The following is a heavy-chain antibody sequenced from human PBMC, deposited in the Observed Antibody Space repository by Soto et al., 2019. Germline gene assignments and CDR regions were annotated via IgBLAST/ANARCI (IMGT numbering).Heavy chain of an antibody. V-gene: IGHV3-21*01. J-gene: IGHJ4*02. CDR2: ISSYNTYI. CDR1: GFSFPCYT. Sequence: PGGSLTLSRAASGFSFPCYTMNWVRQTPGKGLEWVSSISSYNTYIYYADSVKGRFTISRDNAKNSLFLQMNNLRAEDTAVYYCAREVGFHDYWGQGAQVTVSS. CDR3: AREVGFHDY. D-gene: IGHD1-26*01.